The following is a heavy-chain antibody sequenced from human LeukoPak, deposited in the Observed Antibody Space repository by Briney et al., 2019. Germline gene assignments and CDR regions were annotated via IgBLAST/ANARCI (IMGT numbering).Heavy chain of an antibody. J-gene: IGHJ4*02. CDR2: INYSGST. V-gene: IGHV4-59*08. CDR1: GGSISGYY. D-gene: IGHD3-22*01. CDR3: ARHDEYRSGDYCFLLSFDS. Sequence: SETLSLTCTVSGGSISGYYWSWIRQTPGQGLEWIGYINYSGSTDYNPSLKRRVTISVDTSKNQFSLKLNSVTAADTAVYYCARHDEYRSGDYCFLLSFDSWGQGALVTVSS.